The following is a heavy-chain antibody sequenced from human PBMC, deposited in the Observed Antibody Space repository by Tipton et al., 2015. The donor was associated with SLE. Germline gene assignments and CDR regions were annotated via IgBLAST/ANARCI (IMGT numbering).Heavy chain of an antibody. CDR1: GFTFSSYA. D-gene: IGHD6-13*01. CDR2: ISGSGGST. V-gene: IGHV3-23*01. J-gene: IGHJ4*02. Sequence: GSLRLSCAASGFTFSSYAMSWVRQAPGKGLEWVSAISGSGGSTYYADSVKGRFTISRDNSKNTLYLQMNSLRAEDTAVYYCAKPPQEQQLPPYFDYWGQGTLVTVSS. CDR3: AKPPQEQQLPPYFDY.